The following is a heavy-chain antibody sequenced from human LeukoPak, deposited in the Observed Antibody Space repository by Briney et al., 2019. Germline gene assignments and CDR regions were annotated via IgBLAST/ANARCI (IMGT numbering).Heavy chain of an antibody. CDR3: ARDYYYDSSGYSPFDF. CDR1: GYTFTSYG. J-gene: IGHJ4*02. CDR2: ISAYNGNT. D-gene: IGHD3-22*01. V-gene: IGHV1-18*01. Sequence: ASVKVSCKASGYTFTSYGISWVRQAPGQGLEWMGWISAYNGNTNYAQKLQGRVTMTTDTSTSTAYMELRSLRPDDTAVYYCARDYYYDSSGYSPFDFWGQGTLVTVSS.